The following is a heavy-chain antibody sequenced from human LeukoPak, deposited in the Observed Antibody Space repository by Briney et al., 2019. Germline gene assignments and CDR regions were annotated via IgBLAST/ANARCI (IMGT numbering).Heavy chain of an antibody. Sequence: GSLRLSCAASGFTFSSYSMNWVRQAPGKGLEWVSSISSSSSYIYYADSVKGRFTISRDNAKNSLYLQMNSLRAEDTAVYYCARDLVVAATTSWYYYMDVWGKGTTVTVSS. J-gene: IGHJ6*03. CDR2: ISSSSSYI. CDR1: GFTFSSYS. CDR3: ARDLVVAATTSWYYYMDV. V-gene: IGHV3-21*01. D-gene: IGHD2-15*01.